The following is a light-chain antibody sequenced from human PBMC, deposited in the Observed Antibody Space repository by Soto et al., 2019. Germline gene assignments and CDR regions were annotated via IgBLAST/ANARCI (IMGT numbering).Light chain of an antibody. Sequence: DIRMTQSPSSLSASVGDRVTITCRASQTIRSYLNWYQQKPGKAPKLLIYAASILQSRVPSRFSASGTGTEFTLTISSRQREDFATYDCQHSYNAVSFGGGPTVEIK. CDR2: AAS. CDR1: QTIRSY. J-gene: IGKJ4*01. CDR3: QHSYNAVS. V-gene: IGKV1-39*01.